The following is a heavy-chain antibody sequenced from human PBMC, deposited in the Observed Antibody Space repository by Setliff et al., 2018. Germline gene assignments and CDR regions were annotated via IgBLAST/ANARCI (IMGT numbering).Heavy chain of an antibody. J-gene: IGHJ1*01. Sequence: PSETLSLTCNVSGASVSSHYWDWIRQPPGKGLEWIGFISYSGITTYNVSPKSRVSISVDTSKNQLSLTLSSVTAADTAVYYCVREGYSEYFQDWGRGTLVTVSS. CDR2: ISYSGIT. CDR3: VREGYSEYFQD. CDR1: GASVSSHY. V-gene: IGHV4-59*02. D-gene: IGHD1-1*01.